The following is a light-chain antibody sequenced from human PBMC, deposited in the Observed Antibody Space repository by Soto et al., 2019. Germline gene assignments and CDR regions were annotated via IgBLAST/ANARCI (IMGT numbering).Light chain of an antibody. J-gene: IGLJ1*01. CDR2: NVS. CDR3: SSSTSSNTYV. CDR1: SSDVGGYNS. Sequence: SALTQPASVSGSPGQSIAISCTGTSSDVGGYNSVSWYQQHPGKAPKLMIYNVSNRPSGVSDRFSGSKSGNTASLTISGLQAEDEADYYCSSSTSSNTYVFGTGTKVTVL. V-gene: IGLV2-14*03.